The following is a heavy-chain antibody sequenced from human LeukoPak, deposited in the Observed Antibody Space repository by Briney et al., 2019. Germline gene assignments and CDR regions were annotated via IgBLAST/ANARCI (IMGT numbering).Heavy chain of an antibody. J-gene: IGHJ3*02. D-gene: IGHD3-10*01. CDR1: GFIFSSYA. CDR3: AKDWVVRGVIIKDAFDI. Sequence: GGSLRLSCAASGFIFSSYAMSWVRQAPGKGLEWVSAISGSGGSTYYADSVKGRFTISRDNSKNTLYLQMNSLRAEDTAVYYCAKDWVVRGVIIKDAFDIWGQGTMVTVSS. V-gene: IGHV3-23*01. CDR2: ISGSGGST.